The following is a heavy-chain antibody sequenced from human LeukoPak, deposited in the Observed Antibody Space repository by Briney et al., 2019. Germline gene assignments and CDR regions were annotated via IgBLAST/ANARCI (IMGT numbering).Heavy chain of an antibody. CDR3: ARLAIFGVVTTHWFDP. V-gene: IGHV5-51*01. CDR2: IYPGESDT. D-gene: IGHD3-3*01. CDR1: GYTFTSYW. Sequence: GEPLKISCKGSGYTFTSYWIGWVRQMPGKGLEWMGIIYPGESDTRSSPSFQGQVTISAGKSISTAYLQWSSLKASDTAMYFCARLAIFGVVTTHWFDPWGQGTLVTVSS. J-gene: IGHJ5*02.